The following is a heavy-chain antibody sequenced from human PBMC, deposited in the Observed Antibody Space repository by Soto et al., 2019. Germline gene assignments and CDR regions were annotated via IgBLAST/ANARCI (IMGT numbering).Heavy chain of an antibody. CDR2: IYYSGST. V-gene: IGHV4-39*01. CDR1: GGSISSSSYY. D-gene: IGHD3-3*01. CDR3: AVYDFWSGYYYNYGMYV. J-gene: IGHJ6*02. Sequence: SETLSLTCTVSGGSISSSSYYWGWIRQTPGKGLEWIGSIYYSGSTYYNPSLKSRVTISVDTSKNQFSLKLSSVTAADTAVYYCAVYDFWSGYYYNYGMYVWGQGTTVTVSS.